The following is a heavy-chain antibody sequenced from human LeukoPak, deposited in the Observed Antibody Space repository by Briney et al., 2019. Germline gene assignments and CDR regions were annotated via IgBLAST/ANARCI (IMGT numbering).Heavy chain of an antibody. D-gene: IGHD3-10*01. CDR2: IYYSGST. CDR3: ARDNYGSGRLNWFDP. Sequence: PSETLSLTCAVYGGSFSGYYWSWIRQPPGKGLEWIGYIYYSGSTNYNPSLKSRVTISVDTSKNQFSLKLSSVTAADTAVYYCARDNYGSGRLNWFDPWGQGTLVTVSS. CDR1: GGSFSGYY. J-gene: IGHJ5*02. V-gene: IGHV4-59*01.